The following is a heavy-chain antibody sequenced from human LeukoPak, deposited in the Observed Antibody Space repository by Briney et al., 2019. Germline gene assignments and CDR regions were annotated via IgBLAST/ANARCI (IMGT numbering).Heavy chain of an antibody. V-gene: IGHV4-61*02. Sequence: SETLSLTCTVSGGSISSGSYYWSWIRQPAGKGLEWIGRIYTSGSTNYNPSLKSRVTISVDTSKNQFSLKLSSVTAADTAVYYCARDGPVPDSSGYYGYWGQGTLVTVSS. J-gene: IGHJ4*02. D-gene: IGHD3-22*01. CDR3: ARDGPVPDSSGYYGY. CDR1: GGSISSGSYY. CDR2: IYTSGST.